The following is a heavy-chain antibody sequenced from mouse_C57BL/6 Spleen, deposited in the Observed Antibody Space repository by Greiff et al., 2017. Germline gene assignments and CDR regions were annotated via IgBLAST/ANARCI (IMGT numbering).Heavy chain of an antibody. V-gene: IGHV1-15*01. CDR2: IDPETGGT. CDR1: GYTFTDYE. CDR3: TRAYYYGSPLLDY. Sequence: VQLQQSGAELVRPGASVTLSCKASGYTFTDYEMHWVKQTPVHGLEWIGAIDPETGGTAYNQKFKGKAILTADKSSSTAYMELRSLTSEDSAVYYCTRAYYYGSPLLDYWGQGTTLTVSS. J-gene: IGHJ2*01. D-gene: IGHD1-1*01.